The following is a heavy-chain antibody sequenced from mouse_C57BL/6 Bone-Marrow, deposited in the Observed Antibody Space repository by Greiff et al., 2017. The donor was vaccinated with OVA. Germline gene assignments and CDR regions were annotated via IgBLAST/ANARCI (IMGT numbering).Heavy chain of an antibody. J-gene: IGHJ1*03. Sequence: QVQLQQPGAELVKPGASVKMSCKASGYTFTSYWITWVKQRPGQGLEWIGDIYPGSGSTNYNEQFKSKATLTVDTASSTAYMQLSSLTSEDSSVYYGARRYYGSSWYFDVWGTGTTVTVSA. V-gene: IGHV1-55*01. CDR2: IYPGSGST. CDR1: GYTFTSYW. D-gene: IGHD1-1*01. CDR3: ARRYYGSSWYFDV.